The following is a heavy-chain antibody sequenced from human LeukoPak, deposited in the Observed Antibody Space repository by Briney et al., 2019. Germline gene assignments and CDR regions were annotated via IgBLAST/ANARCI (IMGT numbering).Heavy chain of an antibody. CDR3: ARLVEMATTVGWDYYGMDV. V-gene: IGHV1-8*01. CDR2: MNPNRGNT. CDR1: GYTFTSYD. D-gene: IGHD5-24*01. Sequence: ASVKVSCKASGYTFTSYDINWVRQATGQGLEWMGWMNPNRGNTGYAQKFQGRVTMTRNTSISTAYMELSSLRSEDTAVYYCARLVEMATTVGWDYYGMDVWGQGTTVTVSS. J-gene: IGHJ6*02.